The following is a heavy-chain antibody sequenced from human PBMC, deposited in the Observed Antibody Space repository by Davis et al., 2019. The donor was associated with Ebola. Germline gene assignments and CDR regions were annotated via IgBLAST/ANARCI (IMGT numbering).Heavy chain of an antibody. V-gene: IGHV1-18*04. CDR3: ARGALISWGDH. D-gene: IGHD2-15*01. J-gene: IGHJ5*02. CDR2: ISTYNGNT. CDR1: GYTFTSYG. Sequence: ASVKVSCKASGYTFTSYGISWVRQAPGQGLEWMGWISTYNGNTNYAQKFQGRFTMTTDTSTNTAYMDLRSLRSDDTAVYYCARGALISWGDHWGQGTLVTVSS.